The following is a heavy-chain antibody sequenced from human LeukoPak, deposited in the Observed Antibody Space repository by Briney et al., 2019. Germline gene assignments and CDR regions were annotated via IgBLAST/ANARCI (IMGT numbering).Heavy chain of an antibody. V-gene: IGHV4-34*01. Sequence: SETLSLTCAVYGGSFSGYYWSWIRKPPGKGLEWIGEINHSGSTNYNPSLKSRVTISVDTSKNQFSLKLSSVTAADTAVYYCARWTVAHDAFDIWGQGTMVTVSS. CDR3: ARWTVAHDAFDI. J-gene: IGHJ3*02. CDR2: INHSGST. D-gene: IGHD4-23*01. CDR1: GGSFSGYY.